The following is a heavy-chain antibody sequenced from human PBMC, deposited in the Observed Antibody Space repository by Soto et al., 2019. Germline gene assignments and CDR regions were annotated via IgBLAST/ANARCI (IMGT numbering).Heavy chain of an antibody. Sequence: GESLKISCRGSGYSSTTYWIRRVRPMPGKGLEWVGIIYPDDSDTRYSPSFQGQVTISADKSSSTAYLQWSSLKASDTAMYYGARRVGYCSGGRCYSFDYWGQGTLVTVSS. V-gene: IGHV5-51*01. J-gene: IGHJ4*01. CDR1: GYSSTTYW. D-gene: IGHD2-15*01. CDR2: IYPDDSDT. CDR3: ARRVGYCSGGRCYSFDY.